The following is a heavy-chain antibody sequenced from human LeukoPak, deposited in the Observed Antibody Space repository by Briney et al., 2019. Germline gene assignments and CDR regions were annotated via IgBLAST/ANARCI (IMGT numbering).Heavy chain of an antibody. CDR1: GGTFSSYA. D-gene: IGHD6-13*01. J-gene: IGHJ4*02. CDR2: IIPIFGTA. CDR3: ARAGAAALVPIDY. V-gene: IGHV1-69*13. Sequence: SVKVSCKASGGTFSSYAISWVRQAPGQGLEWMGGIIPIFGTANYAQKFQGRVTITADESTSTAYMELSSLRSEDTAVYYCARAGAAALVPIDYWGQGTLVTVSS.